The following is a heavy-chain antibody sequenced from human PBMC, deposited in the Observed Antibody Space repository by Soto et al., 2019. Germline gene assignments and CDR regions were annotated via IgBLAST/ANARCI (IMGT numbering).Heavy chain of an antibody. D-gene: IGHD1-26*01. CDR1: GYTFTGYY. CDR3: ARSWGPYSWSYNSLYNWFVP. Sequence: GASVKVSCKASGYTFTGYYMHWVRQAPGQGLEWMGWINPNSGGTNYAQKFQGWVTMTRDTSISTAYMELSRLRSDDTAVYYCARSWGPYSWSYNSLYNWFVPWCKGPLVTV. CDR2: INPNSGGT. J-gene: IGHJ5*02. V-gene: IGHV1-2*04.